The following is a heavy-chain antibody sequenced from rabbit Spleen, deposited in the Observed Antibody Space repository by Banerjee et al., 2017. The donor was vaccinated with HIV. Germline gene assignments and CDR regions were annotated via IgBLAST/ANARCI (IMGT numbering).Heavy chain of an antibody. J-gene: IGHJ2*01. CDR1: GFTLSSYY. D-gene: IGHD6-1*01. CDR3: VRSYGGLDFSAFDP. Sequence: QLEESGGDLVKPEGSLTLTCTASGFTLSSYYMNWVRQAPGKGLEWIGYIEPIFGNTYYANWVNGRFTISSHNAQNTLYLQLSSLTAADTATYFCVRSYGGLDFSAFDPWGQGTLVTVS. CDR2: IEPIFGNT. V-gene: IGHV1S7*01.